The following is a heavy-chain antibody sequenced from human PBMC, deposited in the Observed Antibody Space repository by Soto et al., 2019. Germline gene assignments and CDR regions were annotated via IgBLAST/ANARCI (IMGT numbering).Heavy chain of an antibody. CDR2: IYPGDSDT. J-gene: IGHJ6*02. Sequence: PGESLKISCKGSGYSFTSYWIGWVRQMPGKGLEWMGIIYPGDSDTRYSPSFQGQVTISADKSISTAYLQWSSLKASDTAMYYCARGTSGSYSGHYYYSMDVWGQGTTVTVSS. V-gene: IGHV5-51*01. CDR1: GYSFTSYW. CDR3: ARGTSGSYSGHYYYSMDV. D-gene: IGHD1-26*01.